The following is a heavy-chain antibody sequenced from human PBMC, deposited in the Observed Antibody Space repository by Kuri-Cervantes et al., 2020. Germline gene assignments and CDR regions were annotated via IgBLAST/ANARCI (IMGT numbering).Heavy chain of an antibody. J-gene: IGHJ4*02. CDR3: TTDESIAATIDY. D-gene: IGHD6-6*01. CDR2: ISYDGSNT. CDR1: GFIFSAYA. Sequence: GESLKISCAGSGFIFSAYAMHWVRQAPGKGLEWVAVISYDGSNTNYADSVKGRFTISRDDSKNTLYLQMNSLKTEDTAVYYCTTDESIAATIDYWGQGTLVTVSS. V-gene: IGHV3-30-3*01.